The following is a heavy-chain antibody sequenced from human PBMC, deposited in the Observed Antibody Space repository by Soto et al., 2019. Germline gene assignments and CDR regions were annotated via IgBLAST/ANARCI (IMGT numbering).Heavy chain of an antibody. D-gene: IGHD3-22*01. CDR1: GGSISSSSYY. CDR2: IYYSGST. V-gene: IGHV4-39*01. CDR3: ARAGYDSSGYYLSDYYGMDV. J-gene: IGHJ6*02. Sequence: SETLSLTCTVSGGSISSSSYYWGWIRQPPGKGLEWIGSIYYSGSTYYNPSLKSRVTISVDTSKNQFSLKLSSVTAADTAVYYCARAGYDSSGYYLSDYYGMDVWGQGTTVTVSS.